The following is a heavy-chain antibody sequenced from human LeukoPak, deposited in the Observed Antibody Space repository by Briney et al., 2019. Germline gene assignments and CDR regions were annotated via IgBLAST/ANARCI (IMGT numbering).Heavy chain of an antibody. CDR3: ARGGFCSGGSCPVDYYYYMDV. D-gene: IGHD2-15*01. CDR2: MNPNSGNT. V-gene: IGHV1-8*03. CDR1: GYTFTTYD. Sequence: VASVKVSCKASGYTFTTYDINWVRQATGQGLEWMGYMNPNSGNTGYAQNFLGRLTISIDTSISTAYMELSNLRAEDTAVYYCARGGFCSGGSCPVDYYYYMDVWGKGTTVTVSS. J-gene: IGHJ6*03.